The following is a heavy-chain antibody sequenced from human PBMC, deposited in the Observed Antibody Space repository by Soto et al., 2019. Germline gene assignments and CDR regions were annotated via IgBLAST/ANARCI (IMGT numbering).Heavy chain of an antibody. CDR2: ISGSGGST. Sequence: GGSLRLSCAASGFTFSSYAMSWVRQAPGKGLEWVSAISGSGGSTYYADSVKGRFTISRDNSKNTLYLQMNSLRAEDTAVYYCAGARGYYRDYYYGMDVWGQGTLVSVSS. J-gene: IGHJ6*02. V-gene: IGHV3-23*01. CDR3: AGARGYYRDYYYGMDV. CDR1: GFTFSSYA. D-gene: IGHD2-15*01.